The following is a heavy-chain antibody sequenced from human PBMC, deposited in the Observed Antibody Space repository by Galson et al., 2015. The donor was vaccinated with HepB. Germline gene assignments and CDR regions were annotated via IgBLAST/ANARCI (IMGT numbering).Heavy chain of an antibody. J-gene: IGHJ1*01. Sequence: TLSLTCTVSGAFIKTGGDYWAWIRQQPGKGLEWIGYIYYSGTAFYNPSLQSRVTLLVDTSKNQFSLKLSSVTAADTAVYYCARGSVSSAWYRVEYLHHWGLGTLVTVSS. CDR3: ARGSVSSAWYRVEYLHH. CDR1: GAFIKTGGDY. V-gene: IGHV4-31*03. CDR2: IYYSGTA. D-gene: IGHD6-19*01.